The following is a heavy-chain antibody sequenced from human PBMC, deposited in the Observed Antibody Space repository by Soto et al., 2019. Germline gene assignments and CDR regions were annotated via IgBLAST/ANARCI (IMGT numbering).Heavy chain of an antibody. CDR3: GRGGSDSPMAPGY. D-gene: IGHD5-18*01. V-gene: IGHV3-74*01. CDR2: INPDGSAT. Sequence: GGSLRLSCAASGFTFSSYWMHWVRQAPGKGLVWVSRINPDGSATNYADSVKGRFTISRDSAKNTLYLQMNSLRAEDTAVFYCGRGGSDSPMAPGYWGQGTLVTVSS. J-gene: IGHJ4*02. CDR1: GFTFSSYW.